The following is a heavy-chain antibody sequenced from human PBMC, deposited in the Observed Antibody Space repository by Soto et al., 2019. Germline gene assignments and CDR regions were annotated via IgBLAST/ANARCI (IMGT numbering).Heavy chain of an antibody. CDR3: ARGQEVGAHFFDS. V-gene: IGHV3-13*01. D-gene: IGHD2-15*01. CDR1: GFTFSGFD. Sequence: GGSLRLSCEASGFTFSGFDIHWVRQPTGKGLEWVSTIGTAGDTYYAVSVKGRFTISRDNAKNSLPLQMNSLRAGDTAVYFCARGQEVGAHFFDSWGQGTQVTVSS. J-gene: IGHJ4*02. CDR2: IGTAGDT.